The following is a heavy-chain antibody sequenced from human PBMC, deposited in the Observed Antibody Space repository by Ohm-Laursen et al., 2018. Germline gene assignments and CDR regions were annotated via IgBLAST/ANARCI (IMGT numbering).Heavy chain of an antibody. D-gene: IGHD6-6*01. Sequence: TLSLTCSVSGGSISSGGYYWSWTRQHPGKGLEWLGHIYSSGGTNYNPSLKSRLSISIDTSKNQFSLKLSSVTAADTAVYYCARGPQDGSSASDCWSQGTLVTVSS. J-gene: IGHJ4*02. CDR2: IYSSGGT. CDR1: GGSISSGGYY. V-gene: IGHV4-31*03. CDR3: ARGPQDGSSASDC.